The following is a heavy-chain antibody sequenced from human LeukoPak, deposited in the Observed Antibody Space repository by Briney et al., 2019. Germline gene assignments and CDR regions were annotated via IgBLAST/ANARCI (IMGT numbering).Heavy chain of an antibody. J-gene: IGHJ4*02. CDR1: GYTFTGYY. D-gene: IGHD5-18*01. V-gene: IGHV1-2*02. CDR2: INPNSGGT. CDR3: ARAWESGYSYGSFDY. Sequence: ASVKVSCKASGYTFTGYYMHWVRQAPGQGLEWMGWINPNSGGTNYAQKFQGRVTMTRDTSTSTAYMELSRLRSDDTAVYYCARAWESGYSYGSFDYWGQGTLVTVSS.